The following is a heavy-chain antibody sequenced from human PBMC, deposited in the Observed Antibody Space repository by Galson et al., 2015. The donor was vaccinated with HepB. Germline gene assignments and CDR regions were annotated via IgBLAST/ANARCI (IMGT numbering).Heavy chain of an antibody. V-gene: IGHV1-18*04. CDR1: GYTFTSYG. CDR2: ISAYNGNT. CDR3: ARTNHYYDSSGYPLRWYFDL. D-gene: IGHD3-22*01. J-gene: IGHJ2*01. Sequence: SVKVSCKASGYTFTSYGISWVRQAPGQGLEWMGWISAYNGNTNYAQKLQGRVTMTTDTSTSTAYMELRSLRSDDTAVYYCARTNHYYDSSGYPLRWYFDLWGRGTLVTVSS.